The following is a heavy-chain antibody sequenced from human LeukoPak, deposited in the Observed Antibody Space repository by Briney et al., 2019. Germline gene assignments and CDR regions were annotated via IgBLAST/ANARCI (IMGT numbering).Heavy chain of an antibody. Sequence: PETLSLTCAVYGGSFSGYYWSWIRQPPGKGLEWIGEINHSGSTNYNPSLKSRVTISVDTSKNQFSLKLSSVTAADTAVYYCARPRHSYSSSWYGGNWFDPWGQGTLVTVSS. CDR3: ARPRHSYSSSWYGGNWFDP. D-gene: IGHD6-13*01. CDR1: GGSFSGYY. V-gene: IGHV4-34*01. CDR2: INHSGST. J-gene: IGHJ5*02.